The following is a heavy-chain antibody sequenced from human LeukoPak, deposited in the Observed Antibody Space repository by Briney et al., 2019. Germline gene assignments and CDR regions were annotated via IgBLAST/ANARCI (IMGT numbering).Heavy chain of an antibody. D-gene: IGHD4-17*01. CDR3: ARDDYGDYVPQDYYYMDV. J-gene: IGHJ6*03. Sequence: GGSLRLSCAASGFTFSSYEMNWVRQAPGKGLEWVSYISNSGSTIYYADSVKGRFTISRDNAKNSLYLQMNSLRAEDTAVYYCARDDYGDYVPQDYYYMDVWGKGTTVTVSS. CDR2: ISNSGSTI. V-gene: IGHV3-48*03. CDR1: GFTFSSYE.